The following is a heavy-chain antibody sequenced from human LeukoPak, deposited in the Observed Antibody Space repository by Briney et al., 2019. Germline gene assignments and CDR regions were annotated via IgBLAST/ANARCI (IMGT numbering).Heavy chain of an antibody. Sequence: GASVKVSCKASGYTFTDYYMHWVRQAPGQGFEWMGWINPNDGDTNYAQKFQGRVTMTRGTSISTAHMEVSRLRSDDTAVYYCARANFLYCSSSTCFFDYWGQGTLVTVSS. CDR2: INPNDGDT. CDR3: ARANFLYCSSSTCFFDY. D-gene: IGHD2-2*01. V-gene: IGHV1-2*02. J-gene: IGHJ4*02. CDR1: GYTFTDYY.